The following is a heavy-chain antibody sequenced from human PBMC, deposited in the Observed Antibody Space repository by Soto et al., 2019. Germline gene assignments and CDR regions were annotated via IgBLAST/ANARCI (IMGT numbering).Heavy chain of an antibody. J-gene: IGHJ3*02. CDR1: GFTFSSYA. CDR2: ISYDGSNK. D-gene: IGHD6-19*01. V-gene: IGHV3-30-3*01. CDR3: ARATSGWYKDAFDI. Sequence: QVQLVESGGGVVQPGRSLRLSCAASGFTFSSYAMHWVRQAPGKGLEWVAVISYDGSNKYYADSVKCRFNISRDNSKNTLYLQMNSLRAEDTAVYYCARATSGWYKDAFDIWGQGTMVTVSS.